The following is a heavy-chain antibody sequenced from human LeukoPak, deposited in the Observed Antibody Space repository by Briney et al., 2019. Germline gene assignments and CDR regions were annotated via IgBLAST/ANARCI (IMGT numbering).Heavy chain of an antibody. J-gene: IGHJ4*02. CDR3: AKGTHDYGGNSEYYFDY. CDR2: ISWDSGSI. V-gene: IGHV3-9*03. Sequence: PGGSLRLSCAASGFTFDDYAMHWARQAPGEGLEWVSGISWDSGSIGYADSVKGRFTISRDNAKNSLYLQMNSLRAEDMALYYCAKGTHDYGGNSEYYFDYWGQGTLVTVSS. D-gene: IGHD4-23*01. CDR1: GFTFDDYA.